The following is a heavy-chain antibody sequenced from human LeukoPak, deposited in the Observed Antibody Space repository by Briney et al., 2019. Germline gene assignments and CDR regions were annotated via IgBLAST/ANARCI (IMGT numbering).Heavy chain of an antibody. CDR2: IIPIFGTA. J-gene: IGHJ5*02. Sequence: SVKVSCKASGGTFSSYAISWVRQAPGQGLEWMGGIIPIFGTANYAQKFQGRVTITADKSTSTAYMELSGLRSEDTAVYYCARAALLWFGEGWFDPWGQGTLVTVSS. CDR3: ARAALLWFGEGWFDP. CDR1: GGTFSSYA. V-gene: IGHV1-69*06. D-gene: IGHD3-10*01.